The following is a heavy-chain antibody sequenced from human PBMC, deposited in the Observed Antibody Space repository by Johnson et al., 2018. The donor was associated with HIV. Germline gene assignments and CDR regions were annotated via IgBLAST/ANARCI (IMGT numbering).Heavy chain of an antibody. CDR3: ATTRWSDTDPFDI. D-gene: IGHD3-3*01. V-gene: IGHV3-11*04. Sequence: QVQLVESGGGLVKPGGSLRLSCVASGFTLSDYYMSWIRQAPGKGLEWVSYISGSGNAIYYADSVRGRFTISRDNAKNSLYLQMNSLRSEDTAVYYCATTRWSDTDPFDIWGQGTMFTVSS. J-gene: IGHJ3*02. CDR1: GFTLSDYY. CDR2: ISGSGNAI.